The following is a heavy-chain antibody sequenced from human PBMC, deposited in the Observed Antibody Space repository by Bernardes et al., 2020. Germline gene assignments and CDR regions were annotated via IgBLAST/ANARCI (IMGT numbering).Heavy chain of an antibody. CDR2: IYSGGST. V-gene: IGHV3-53*01. D-gene: IGHD3-10*01. CDR3: ARSKGDSGSYEGAFDI. CDR1: GFTVSSTY. Sequence: GWSLRLSCAASGFTVSSTYMSWVRQAPGPGLAWVSVIYSGGSTYYADSVKGRFTISRDNSKNTLYLQMNSLRAEDTAVYYCARSKGDSGSYEGAFDIWGQGTMVTGSS. J-gene: IGHJ3*02.